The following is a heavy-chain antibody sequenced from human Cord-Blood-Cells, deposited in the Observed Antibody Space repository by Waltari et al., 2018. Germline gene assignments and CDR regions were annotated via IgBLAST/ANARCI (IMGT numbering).Heavy chain of an antibody. V-gene: IGHV4-34*01. CDR3: AASSSWYYYYYGMDV. J-gene: IGHJ6*02. Sequence: QVQLQQWGAGLLKPSETLSLTCAVYGGSFSGYYWSWIRQPPGKGLEWIGEINHSGSTNYNPSLKSRVTISVNTAKNQFSRKLSSVTAADTAVYYCAASSSWYYYYYGMDVWGQGTTVTVSS. D-gene: IGHD6-13*01. CDR1: GGSFSGYY. CDR2: INHSGST.